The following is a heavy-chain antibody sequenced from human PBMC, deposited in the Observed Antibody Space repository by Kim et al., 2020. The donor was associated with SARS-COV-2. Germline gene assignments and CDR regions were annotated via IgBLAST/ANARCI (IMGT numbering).Heavy chain of an antibody. Sequence: SETLSLTCTVSGGSISSGDYYWSWIRQHPGKGLEWIGYIYYSGSTYYNPSLRSRLTISIDTSKNQFSLKLSSVTAADTAVYYCARLKGSGYYPIDYWGQGTLVTVSS. D-gene: IGHD3-22*01. CDR1: GGSISSGDYY. CDR3: ARLKGSGYYPIDY. CDR2: IYYSGST. J-gene: IGHJ4*02. V-gene: IGHV4-31*03.